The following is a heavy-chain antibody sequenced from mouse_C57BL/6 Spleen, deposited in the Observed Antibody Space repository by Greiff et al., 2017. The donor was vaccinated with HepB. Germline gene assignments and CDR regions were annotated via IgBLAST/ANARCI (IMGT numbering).Heavy chain of an antibody. CDR1: GFTFSSYG. CDR2: ISSGGSYT. CDR3: AMRDDYDVFAY. D-gene: IGHD2-4*01. V-gene: IGHV5-6*01. Sequence: EVKLMESGGDLVKPGGSLKLSCAASGFTFSSYGMSWVRQTPDKRLEWVATISSGGSYTYYPDSVKGRFTISRDNAKNTLYLQMSSLKSEDTAMYYCAMRDDYDVFAYWGQGTLVTVSA. J-gene: IGHJ3*01.